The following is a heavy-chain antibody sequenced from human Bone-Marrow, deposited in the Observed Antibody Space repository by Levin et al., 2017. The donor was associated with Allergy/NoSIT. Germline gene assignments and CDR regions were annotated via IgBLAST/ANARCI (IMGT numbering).Heavy chain of an antibody. CDR2: CSGRSDNI. J-gene: IGHJ2*01. CDR3: AKESTMDITRDWHFDL. Sequence: GGSLRLSCEGSGFAFRSYAMNWVRQVAGKGLEWVAGCSGRSDNIVYADAVKGRFTISRDNSKKTLSLQMTSLRLEDTAVYYCAKESTMDITRDWHFDLWGRGTLVSVSS. CDR1: GFAFRSYA. D-gene: IGHD3-10*01. V-gene: IGHV3-23*01.